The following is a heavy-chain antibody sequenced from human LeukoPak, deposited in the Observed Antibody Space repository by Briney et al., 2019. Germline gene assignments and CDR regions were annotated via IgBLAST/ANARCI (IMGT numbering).Heavy chain of an antibody. D-gene: IGHD3-10*01. CDR1: GFSVSTKY. J-gene: IGHJ2*01. Sequence: PGGSLRLSCEGSGFSVSTKYMNWVRQAPGKGLEWVSILYSGSSTYYTDSVKGRLTVSRDDSKNTLYLHMNSLGVEDTAVYYCARVGDHYHWYLDVWGRGTLVTVSS. V-gene: IGHV3-53*01. CDR2: LYSGSST. CDR3: ARVGDHYHWYLDV.